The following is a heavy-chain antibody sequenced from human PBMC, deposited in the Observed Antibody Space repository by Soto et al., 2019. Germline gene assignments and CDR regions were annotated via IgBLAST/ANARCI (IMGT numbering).Heavy chain of an antibody. V-gene: IGHV1-2*02. CDR1: GYTFTGHY. J-gene: IGHJ5*02. CDR2: INPNSGGT. CDR3: ARPDYDFWSGYYH. D-gene: IGHD3-3*01. Sequence: GASVKVSCKASGYTFTGHYMHWVRQAPGQGLEWMGWINPNSGGTNYAQKFQGRVTMTRDTSISTAYMELSRLRSDDTAVYYCARPDYDFWSGYYHWGQGTLVTVS.